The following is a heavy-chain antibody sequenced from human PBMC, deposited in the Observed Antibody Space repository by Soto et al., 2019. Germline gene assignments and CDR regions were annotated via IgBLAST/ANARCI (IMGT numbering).Heavy chain of an antibody. CDR1: GFMFSGFG. J-gene: IGHJ3*02. V-gene: IGHV3-30*18. D-gene: IGHD3-10*01. Sequence: GGSLRLSCAASGFMFSGFGMHWVRQAPGKGLQWVAGISKDGSKKYYGDSVKGRFTISRDNSRKTLYLQMNGLRAEDTAVYYCANPSGYYFGLGSHDEASDMWGQGTMVTVSS. CDR2: ISKDGSKK. CDR3: ANPSGYYFGLGSHDEASDM.